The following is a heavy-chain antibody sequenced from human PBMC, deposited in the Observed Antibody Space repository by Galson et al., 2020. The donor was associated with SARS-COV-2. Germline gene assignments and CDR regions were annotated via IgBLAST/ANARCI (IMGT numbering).Heavy chain of an antibody. CDR2: ILGSGGNT. CDR1: GFTFSRYA. V-gene: IGHV3-23*01. CDR3: AKETGDCSSSSCWEPYYYMDV. Sequence: GESLKISCAASGFTFSRYAMSWVRQAPGKGLEWVSAILGSGGNTYYAESVKGRFTISRDNSKTTLYLQMSSLRAEDTALYYCAKETGDCSSSSCWEPYYYMDVWGKGTTVTVSS. J-gene: IGHJ6*03. D-gene: IGHD2-2*01.